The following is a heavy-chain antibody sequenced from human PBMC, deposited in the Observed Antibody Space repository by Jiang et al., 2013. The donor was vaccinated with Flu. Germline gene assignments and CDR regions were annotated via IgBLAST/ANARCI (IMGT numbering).Heavy chain of an antibody. CDR3: ARGPRRTADAFDI. CDR1: GFTFSSYS. V-gene: IGHV3-21*01. Sequence: VQLLESGGGLVKPGGSLRLSCAASGFTFSSYSMNWVRQAPGKGLEWVSSISSSSSYIYYADSVKGRFTISRDNAKNSLYLQMNSLRAEDTAVYYCARGPRRTADAFDIWGQGTMVTVSS. D-gene: IGHD5-18*01. J-gene: IGHJ3*02. CDR2: ISSSSSYI.